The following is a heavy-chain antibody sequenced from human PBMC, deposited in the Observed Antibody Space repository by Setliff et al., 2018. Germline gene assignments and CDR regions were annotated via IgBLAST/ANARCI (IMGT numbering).Heavy chain of an antibody. J-gene: IGHJ4*02. D-gene: IGHD3-10*01. V-gene: IGHV4-34*01. CDR3: ARGPEGSCYIGSLDY. Sequence: SETLSLTCAVYGGSFSGYYCSWFRQRPGKGLEWIGEVNHSGSTNYNPSLKSRVTISVDSSKNQYSLKLSSVTAADTAVYYCARGPEGSCYIGSLDYWCQSTLVTV. CDR1: GGSFSGYY. CDR2: VNHSGST.